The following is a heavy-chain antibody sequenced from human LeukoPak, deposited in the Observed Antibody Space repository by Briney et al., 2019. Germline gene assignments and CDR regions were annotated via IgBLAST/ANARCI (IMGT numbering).Heavy chain of an antibody. CDR3: ARGVVPAAQPDAFDI. CDR1: GYTFTSYD. Sequence: GASVKVSCKASGYTFTSYDINWVRQATGQGLEWMGWMNPNSGNTGYAQKFQGRVTITADESTSTAYMELSSLRSEDTAVYYCARGVVPAAQPDAFDIWGQGTMVTVSS. D-gene: IGHD2-2*01. J-gene: IGHJ3*02. V-gene: IGHV1-8*03. CDR2: MNPNSGNT.